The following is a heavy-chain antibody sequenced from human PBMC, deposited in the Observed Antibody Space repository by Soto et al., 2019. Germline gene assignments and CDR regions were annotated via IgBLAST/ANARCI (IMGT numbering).Heavy chain of an antibody. J-gene: IGHJ4*02. Sequence: PGESLKISCKGSGYSFISYWIGWVRQMPGKGLEWMGIIYPGDSETRYSPSFESQVTISADKSITTAYLQWSSLKASDTAMYYCARAPSRYSSSFAYWGQGTLVTVSS. CDR1: GYSFISYW. V-gene: IGHV5-51*01. D-gene: IGHD6-6*01. CDR3: ARAPSRYSSSFAY. CDR2: IYPGDSET.